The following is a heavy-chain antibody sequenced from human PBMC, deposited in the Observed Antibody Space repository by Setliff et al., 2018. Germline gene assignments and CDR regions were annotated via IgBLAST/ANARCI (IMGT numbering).Heavy chain of an antibody. CDR1: GFNFRTYW. J-gene: IGHJ5*02. CDR2: TNSDGSTA. CDR3: ARDYDGRYFDP. V-gene: IGHV3-74*01. D-gene: IGHD6-19*01. Sequence: GGSLRLSFAATGFNFRTYWMHWVRQGPGKGPEWVARTNSDGSTASYADSVKGRFTISRDNARNTVYLQMNRLRGEDTAVYFCARDYDGRYFDPWGQGTLVTVSS.